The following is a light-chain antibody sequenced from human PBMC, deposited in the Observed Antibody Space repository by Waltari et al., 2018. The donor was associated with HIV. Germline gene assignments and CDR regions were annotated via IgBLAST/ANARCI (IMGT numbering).Light chain of an antibody. J-gene: IGLJ3*02. Sequence: QSALTQPASVSGSPGQSITISCTGSSSDVGRYNLVSWYQQHPGKAPKLMIYEGINRPSGVSNRVAGSKSGNRASLTSSGLQAEDGADYYCCSDAGSSNWVFGGGTKLTVL. V-gene: IGLV2-23*01. CDR2: EGI. CDR3: CSDAGSSNWV. CDR1: SSDVGRYNL.